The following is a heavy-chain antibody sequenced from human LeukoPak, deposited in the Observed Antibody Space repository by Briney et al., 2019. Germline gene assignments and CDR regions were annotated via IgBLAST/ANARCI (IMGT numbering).Heavy chain of an antibody. D-gene: IGHD2-21*01. V-gene: IGHV4-39*07. CDR3: ASNGVVRDYYGMDV. J-gene: IGHJ6*02. Sequence: GSLRLSCAASGFTFSMYWMSWVRHPPGKGREWVGSIYYSGSTYYNPSLKSRVTISVDTSKNQFSLKLSSVTAADTAVYYCASNGVVRDYYGMDVWGQGTTVTVSS. CDR1: GFTFSMYW. CDR2: IYYSGST.